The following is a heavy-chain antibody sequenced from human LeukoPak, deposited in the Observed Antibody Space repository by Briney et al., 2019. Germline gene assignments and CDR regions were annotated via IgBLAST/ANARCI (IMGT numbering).Heavy chain of an antibody. V-gene: IGHV3-74*01. J-gene: IGHJ6*03. CDR1: GFTFSSYW. CDR2: INSDGSTT. Sequence: PGGSLRLSCAASGFTFSSYWMHWVRQAPGKGLVWVSRINSDGSTTSYADSVKGRFTISRDNAKNTLYLQMSSLRAEDTAVYYCARGSSSWYYMDVWGKGTTVTVSS. CDR3: ARGSSSWYYMDV. D-gene: IGHD6-13*01.